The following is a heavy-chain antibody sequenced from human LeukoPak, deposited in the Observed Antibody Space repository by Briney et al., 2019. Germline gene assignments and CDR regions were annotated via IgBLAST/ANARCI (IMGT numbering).Heavy chain of an antibody. CDR2: IIPTLGTT. D-gene: IGHD3-22*01. V-gene: IGHV1-69*13. Sequence: ASVKVSCKASGGTFRSYVVTWMRQAPGQGLEWMGGIIPTLGTTNSAQKFLVRSTLTADESTSTVYMELSGLRFEDTAVCYCARGTYYYDRTKMYAFDIWGPGTVVTVSS. CDR3: ARGTYYYDRTKMYAFDI. J-gene: IGHJ3*02. CDR1: GGTFRSYV.